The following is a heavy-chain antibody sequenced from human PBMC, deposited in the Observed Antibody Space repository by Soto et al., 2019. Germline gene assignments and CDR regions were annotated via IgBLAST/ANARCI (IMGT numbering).Heavy chain of an antibody. CDR2: IKQDGSEK. D-gene: IGHD3-3*01. Sequence: GGSLRLSCAASGFTFSSYWMSWVRQAPGKGLEWVANIKQDGSEKYYVDSVKGRFTISRDNAKNSLYLQMNSLRAEDTAVYYCARDRFGANSWFDPWGQGTLVTVSS. V-gene: IGHV3-7*03. CDR1: GFTFSSYW. J-gene: IGHJ5*02. CDR3: ARDRFGANSWFDP.